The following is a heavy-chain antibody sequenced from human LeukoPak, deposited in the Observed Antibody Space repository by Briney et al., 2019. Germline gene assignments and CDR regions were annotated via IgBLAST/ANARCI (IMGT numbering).Heavy chain of an antibody. CDR3: ASLMLISSVTRGFDY. CDR2: IYSGGRT. D-gene: IGHD3-16*01. Sequence: PGGSLRLSCAASGFTLSNNYMSWVRQAPGKGLEWVSTIYSGGRTHYADSLKGRFFVSRDNSKNAEYLQMNSLRAEDTAVYYCASLMLISSVTRGFDYWGQGTLVTVSS. CDR1: GFTLSNNY. J-gene: IGHJ4*02. V-gene: IGHV3-66*01.